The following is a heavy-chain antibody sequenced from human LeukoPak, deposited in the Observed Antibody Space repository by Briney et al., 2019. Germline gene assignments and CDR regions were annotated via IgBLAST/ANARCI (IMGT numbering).Heavy chain of an antibody. Sequence: PGGSLRLSCAASGFTVSSNYMSWVRQAPGKGLEWVSVIYSGGSTYYADSVKGRFTISRDNSKNTLYLQMNSLRAEDTAVYYCAKGAKGEQWLYWGQGTLVTVSS. D-gene: IGHD6-19*01. CDR3: AKGAKGEQWLY. CDR1: GFTVSSNY. V-gene: IGHV3-53*01. CDR2: IYSGGST. J-gene: IGHJ4*02.